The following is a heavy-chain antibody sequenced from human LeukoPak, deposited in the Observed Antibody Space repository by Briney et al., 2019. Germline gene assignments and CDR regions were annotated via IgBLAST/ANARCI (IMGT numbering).Heavy chain of an antibody. Sequence: SQTLSLTCAVSGGSISSGGYSWSWIRQPPGKGLEWIGYIYHSGSTYYNPSLKSRVTISVDRSKNQFSLKLSSVTAADTAVYYCAREKSYYDSSGSFDCWGQGTLVTVSS. D-gene: IGHD3-22*01. V-gene: IGHV4-30-2*01. CDR1: GGSISSGGYS. CDR2: IYHSGST. CDR3: AREKSYYDSSGSFDC. J-gene: IGHJ4*02.